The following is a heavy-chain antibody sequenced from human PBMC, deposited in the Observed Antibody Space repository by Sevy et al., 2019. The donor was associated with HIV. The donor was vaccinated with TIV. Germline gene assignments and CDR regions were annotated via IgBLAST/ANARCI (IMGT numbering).Heavy chain of an antibody. J-gene: IGHJ4*02. CDR3: ARGPRGDYRYFDY. CDR1: GYSFTSYW. D-gene: IGHD1-26*01. V-gene: IGHV5-10-1*01. Sequence: GESLKISCKGSGYSFTSYWISWVRQMPGKGLEWMGRIDPSDSYTNYSPSFQGHVTISADKSISTAYLQWSSLKASDTAMYYCARGPRGDYRYFDYWGQGTLVTVSS. CDR2: IDPSDSYT.